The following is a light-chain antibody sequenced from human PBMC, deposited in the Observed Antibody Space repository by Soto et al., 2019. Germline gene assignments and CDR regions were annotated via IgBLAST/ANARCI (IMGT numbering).Light chain of an antibody. CDR2: DAS. V-gene: IGKV3-11*01. CDR3: QQRSNWL. Sequence: EIVLTQSPATLSLSPGERATLSCRASQSVSSYLAWYQQKPGQAPRLLIYDASNRATGISARFSGSGSGTDFTLTIRSLEPEDFAVYYCQQRSNWLFGGGTKVEIK. CDR1: QSVSSY. J-gene: IGKJ4*01.